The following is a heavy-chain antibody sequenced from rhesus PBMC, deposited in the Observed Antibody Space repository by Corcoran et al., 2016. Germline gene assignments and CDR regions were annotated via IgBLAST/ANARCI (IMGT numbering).Heavy chain of an antibody. Sequence: QVQLQESGLGLVKPSETLSLTCAVSGYSISSGYGWSWIRQPPGKGLEWIGYIGGSSGSTNYNPSRKSRVTISKDTSKNQFSRKLSSVTAADTAVYYCARDRGNSWNYLGAFDFWGQGLRVTVSS. J-gene: IGHJ3*01. CDR3: ARDRGNSWNYLGAFDF. CDR2: IGGSSGST. CDR1: GYSISSGYG. V-gene: IGHV4-127*01. D-gene: IGHD1-1*01.